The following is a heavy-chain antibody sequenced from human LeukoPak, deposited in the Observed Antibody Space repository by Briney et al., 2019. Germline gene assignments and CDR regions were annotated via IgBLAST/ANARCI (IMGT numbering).Heavy chain of an antibody. J-gene: IGHJ6*02. D-gene: IGHD6-13*01. Sequence: GASVKVSCKASGYTFTSYDINWVRQAPGQGLEWMGWMNPNSGNTGYAQKFQGRVTMTRNTSIRTAYMELSSLRPEDTAVYYCARLASSSWPLYYYYGMDVWGQGTTVTVSS. CDR1: GYTFTSYD. CDR3: ARLASSSWPLYYYYGMDV. V-gene: IGHV1-8*01. CDR2: MNPNSGNT.